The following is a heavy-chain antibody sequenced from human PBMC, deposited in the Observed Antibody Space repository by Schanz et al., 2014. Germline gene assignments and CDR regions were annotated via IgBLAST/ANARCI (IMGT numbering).Heavy chain of an antibody. CDR1: GFIFSAYT. V-gene: IGHV3-21*01. CDR2: ISSGGRNI. J-gene: IGHJ3*02. D-gene: IGHD5-12*01. Sequence: EVQLVESGGGLVKPGESLRLSCAASGFIFSAYTMNWVRQAPGKGLEWVSSISSGGRNISYADSLKGRFTISRDNARNSLYLQMNSLRAEDTAVHYCAGAVATIRADSFDIWGQGTMVAVSS. CDR3: AGAVATIRADSFDI.